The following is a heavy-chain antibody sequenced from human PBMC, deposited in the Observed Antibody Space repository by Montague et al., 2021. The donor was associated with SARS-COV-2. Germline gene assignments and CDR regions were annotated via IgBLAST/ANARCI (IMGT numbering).Heavy chain of an antibody. J-gene: IGHJ6*02. D-gene: IGHD3-9*01. CDR1: GVNFRSYV. V-gene: IGHV3-23*03. CDR2: IYSDESHT. CDR3: ASQDYDTLTGFRYHYYGMDV. Sequence: SLRLSFAASGVNFRSYVMSWVRQVPGKGLEWVSGIYSDESHTNYADSVKGRFTISRDNSKNMVYLEMSHLRAEDTAVYYCASQDYDTLTGFRYHYYGMDVWGQGTTVTVSS.